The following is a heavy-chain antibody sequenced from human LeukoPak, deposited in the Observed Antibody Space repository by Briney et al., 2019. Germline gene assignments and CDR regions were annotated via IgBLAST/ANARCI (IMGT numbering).Heavy chain of an antibody. CDR1: GFTFSNAW. J-gene: IGHJ4*02. CDR2: IYYSGST. CDR3: ASFTKVAAAGDY. D-gene: IGHD6-13*01. V-gene: IGHV4-59*12. Sequence: PGGSLRLSCAASGFTFSNAWMSWVRQAPGKGLEWIGSIYYSGSTNYNPSLKSRVTISVDTSKNQFSLKLSSVTAADTAVYYCASFTKVAAAGDYWGQGTLVTVSS.